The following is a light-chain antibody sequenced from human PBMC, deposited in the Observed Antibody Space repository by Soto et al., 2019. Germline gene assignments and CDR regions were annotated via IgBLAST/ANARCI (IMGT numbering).Light chain of an antibody. Sequence: EIVVTQSPATLSLSPGERAALSCRASQGVGRFLAWYQQKPSQAPRLLIYDASNRATGIPARFSGSGSETDFTLAIDNLEPEDFAVYYCQQRGGWPLTFGGGTKVEIK. J-gene: IGKJ4*01. V-gene: IGKV3-11*01. CDR2: DAS. CDR1: QGVGRF. CDR3: QQRGGWPLT.